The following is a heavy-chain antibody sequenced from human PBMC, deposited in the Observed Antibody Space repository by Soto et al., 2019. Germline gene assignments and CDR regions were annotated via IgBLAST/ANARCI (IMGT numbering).Heavy chain of an antibody. CDR2: ISGSGGST. Sequence: PGGSLRLSCAASGFTFSSYSMSRVRQAPGKGLEWVSAISGSGGSTYYADSMKGRFTIARHNSKNTLYVQMNRLRADDSGIYFCAKLSAKPYYYYSSCYRDAFDIWGQGRMVTVSS. CDR1: GFTFSSYS. D-gene: IGHD3-22*01. J-gene: IGHJ3*02. CDR3: AKLSAKPYYYYSSCYRDAFDI. V-gene: IGHV3-23*01.